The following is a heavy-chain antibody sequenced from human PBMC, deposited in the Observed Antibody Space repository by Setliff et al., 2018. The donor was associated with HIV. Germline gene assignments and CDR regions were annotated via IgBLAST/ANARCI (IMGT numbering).Heavy chain of an antibody. CDR3: ARHDVMKAARRYNNDYMDV. J-gene: IGHJ6*03. Sequence: SETLSLTCTVSGVSTSSSSYYWGWIRQPPGKGLDWIGYVYYSGSTYYNPSLKSRLTISLDTSKNHFSLKLSSVTAADTAVYYCARHDVMKAARRYNNDYMDVWGKGTTVTVSS. D-gene: IGHD6-6*01. CDR2: VYYSGST. CDR1: GVSTSSSSYY. V-gene: IGHV4-39*01.